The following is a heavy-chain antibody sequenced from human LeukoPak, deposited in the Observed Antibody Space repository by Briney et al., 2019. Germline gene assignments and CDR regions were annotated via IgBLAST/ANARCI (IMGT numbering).Heavy chain of an antibody. Sequence: GGSLRLSCAASGFTVSSNYMSRVRQAPGKGLEWVSVIYSGGSTYYAGSVKGRFTISRDNSKNTLYLQMNSLRAEDTAVYYCARADYYDSSGYYYYWGQGTLVTVSS. D-gene: IGHD3-22*01. J-gene: IGHJ4*02. CDR1: GFTVSSNY. CDR3: ARADYYDSSGYYYY. V-gene: IGHV3-53*01. CDR2: IYSGGST.